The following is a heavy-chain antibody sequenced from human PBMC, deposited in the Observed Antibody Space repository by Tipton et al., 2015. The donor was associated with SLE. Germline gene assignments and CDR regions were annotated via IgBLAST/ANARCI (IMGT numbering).Heavy chain of an antibody. Sequence: QLVQSGAEVKKPGESLKISCKGSGYSFISYWIGWVRQMPGKGLEWMGIIYPGDSDTRYSPSFQGQVTISADKAISTAYLQWSSLKASDTAMYYCARHPVAGKRSRGAFDIRGQVTMVTVSS. V-gene: IGHV5-51*01. CDR3: ARHPVAGKRSRGAFDI. CDR1: GYSFISYW. CDR2: IYPGDSDT. J-gene: IGHJ3*02. D-gene: IGHD6-19*01.